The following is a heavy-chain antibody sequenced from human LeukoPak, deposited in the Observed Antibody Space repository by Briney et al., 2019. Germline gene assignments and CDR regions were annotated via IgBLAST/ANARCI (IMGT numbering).Heavy chain of an antibody. V-gene: IGHV4-34*01. Sequence: SETLSLTCAVYGGSFSGYYWSWIRQPPGKGLEWIGEINHSGSTNYNPSLTSRVTISVDTSKNQFSRKLSSVTAADTAVYYCARGRRIAARGKGSWFDPWGQGTLVTVSS. D-gene: IGHD6-6*01. CDR3: ARGRRIAARGKGSWFDP. CDR2: INHSGST. CDR1: GGSFSGYY. J-gene: IGHJ5*02.